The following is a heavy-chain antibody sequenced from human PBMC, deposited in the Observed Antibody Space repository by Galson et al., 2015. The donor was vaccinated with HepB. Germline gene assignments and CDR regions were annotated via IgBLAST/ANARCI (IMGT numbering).Heavy chain of an antibody. Sequence: SVKVSCKASGGTFSSYAISWVRQAPGQGLEWMGGIIPIFGTANYAQKFQGRVTITADESTSTAYMELSSLRSEDTAVYYCARAGDWANWFDPWGQGTLVTVSS. D-gene: IGHD3-9*01. J-gene: IGHJ5*02. CDR2: IIPIFGTA. CDR3: ARAGDWANWFDP. V-gene: IGHV1-69*13. CDR1: GGTFSSYA.